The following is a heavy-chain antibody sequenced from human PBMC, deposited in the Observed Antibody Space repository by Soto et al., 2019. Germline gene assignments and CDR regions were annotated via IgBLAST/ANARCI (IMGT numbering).Heavy chain of an antibody. Sequence: QVQLVEAGGGVVQPGRSLRLSCAASGFTFSSYAMHWVRQAPGKGLEWVAVISYDGSNKYYADSVKGRFTTSRDNSKNTLYLQMNSLRAEDTAVYYCARDLEVAVAGAWGQGTLVTVSS. CDR2: ISYDGSNK. CDR3: ARDLEVAVAGA. CDR1: GFTFSSYA. D-gene: IGHD6-19*01. J-gene: IGHJ5*02. V-gene: IGHV3-30-3*01.